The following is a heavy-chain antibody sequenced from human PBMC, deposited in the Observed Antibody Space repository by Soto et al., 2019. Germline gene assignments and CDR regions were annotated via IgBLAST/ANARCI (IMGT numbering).Heavy chain of an antibody. Sequence: GGSLRLSCAASGFTFTTYSMNWVRQAPGKGLEWVSSISNSFSYIFYADSVKGRFTISRDNAKNSLYLQMNSLRAEDTAVYYCAGGRVDYHVDVWGQGTTVTVSS. V-gene: IGHV3-21*01. CDR1: GFTFTTYS. D-gene: IGHD4-17*01. CDR2: ISNSFSYI. CDR3: AGGRVDYHVDV. J-gene: IGHJ6*02.